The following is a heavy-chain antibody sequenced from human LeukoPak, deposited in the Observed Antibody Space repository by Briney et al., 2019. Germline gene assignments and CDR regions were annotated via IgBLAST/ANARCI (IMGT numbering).Heavy chain of an antibody. J-gene: IGHJ4*02. V-gene: IGHV3-30*01. Sequence: GGSLRLSCAASGFTFSSYAMHWVRQAPGKGLEWVAVISYDGSNKYYADSVKGRFTISRDNSKNTLYLQMNSLGAEDTAVYYCARDGAYSGSYSDYWGQGTLVTVSS. D-gene: IGHD1-26*01. CDR1: GFTFSSYA. CDR2: ISYDGSNK. CDR3: ARDGAYSGSYSDY.